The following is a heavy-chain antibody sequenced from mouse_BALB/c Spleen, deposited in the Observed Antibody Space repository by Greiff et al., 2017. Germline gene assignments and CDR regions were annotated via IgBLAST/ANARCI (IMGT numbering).Heavy chain of an antibody. Sequence: QVQLKESGPGLVQPSQSLSITCTVSGFSLTSYGVHWVRQSPGKGLEWLGVIWSGGSTDYNAAFISRLSISKDNSKSQVFFKMNSLQANDTAIYYCARWGTTVVAGGYYAMDYWGQGTSVTVSS. CDR1: GFSLTSYG. V-gene: IGHV2-2*02. CDR2: IWSGGST. D-gene: IGHD1-1*01. CDR3: ARWGTTVVAGGYYAMDY. J-gene: IGHJ4*01.